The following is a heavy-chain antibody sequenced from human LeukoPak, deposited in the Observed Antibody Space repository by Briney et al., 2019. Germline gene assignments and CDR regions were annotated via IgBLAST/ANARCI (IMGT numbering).Heavy chain of an antibody. CDR1: GSIISIYW. Sequence: GASRHISCKCSGSIISIYWISWARPPPREGREWMGRIDPSDSDTNYSPSVQGHVTISADKSKSTVYLQWSSLKASDTAMYYCARTVIYYGMDVWGQGTTVTVSS. CDR3: ARTVIYYGMDV. CDR2: IDPSDSDT. D-gene: IGHD3-22*01. J-gene: IGHJ6*02. V-gene: IGHV5-10-1*01.